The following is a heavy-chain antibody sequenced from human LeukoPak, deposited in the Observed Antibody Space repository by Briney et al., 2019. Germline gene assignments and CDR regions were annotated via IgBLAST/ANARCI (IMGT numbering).Heavy chain of an antibody. CDR2: IRYDGSNK. D-gene: IGHD3-10*01. Sequence: PGGSLRLSCAASGFSFSNYGMHWVRQAPGKGLEWVAFIRYDGSNKYYADSVKGRFTISRDNSKNTLYLQMNSLRAEDTAVYYCAKSSGGVTSPFDIWGQGTMVTVSS. CDR3: AKSSGGVTSPFDI. V-gene: IGHV3-30*02. CDR1: GFSFSNYG. J-gene: IGHJ3*02.